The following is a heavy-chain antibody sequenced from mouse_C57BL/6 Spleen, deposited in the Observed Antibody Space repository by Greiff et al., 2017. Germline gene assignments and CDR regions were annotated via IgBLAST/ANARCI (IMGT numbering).Heavy chain of an antibody. CDR2: INPSSGYT. Sequence: QVQLQQSGAELAKPGASVKLSCKASGYTFTSYWMHWVKQRPGQGLEWIGYINPSSGYTKYNQKFKDKATLTADKSSSTAYMQLSSLTYEDAAVYYCASPSKGYAMDYWGQGTSVTVSS. CDR1: GYTFTSYW. D-gene: IGHD2-10*02. CDR3: ASPSKGYAMDY. V-gene: IGHV1-7*01. J-gene: IGHJ4*01.